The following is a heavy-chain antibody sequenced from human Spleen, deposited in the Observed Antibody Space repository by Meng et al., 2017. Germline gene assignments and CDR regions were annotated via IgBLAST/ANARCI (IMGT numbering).Heavy chain of an antibody. J-gene: IGHJ4*01. CDR3: SGHVDY. V-gene: IGHV3-15*01. CDR1: GFTFSNAW. Sequence: GESLKISCAASGFTFSNAWMTWVRQAPGKGLEWIGRMKSNVDGGTVDYAAAVKGRFFISRDDSENTFYLQMNSLKTEDTAVYYCSGHVDYWGQG. CDR2: MKSNVDGGTV.